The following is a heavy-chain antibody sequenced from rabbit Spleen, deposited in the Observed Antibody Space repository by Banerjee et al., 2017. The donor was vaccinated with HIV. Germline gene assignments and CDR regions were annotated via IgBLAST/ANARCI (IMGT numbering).Heavy chain of an antibody. CDR1: GFTISSSYW. CDR2: IYSGISGST. V-gene: IGHV1S45*01. J-gene: IGHJ4*01. D-gene: IGHD4-2*01. CDR3: ARDSAGREDFNL. Sequence: QEQLVESGGGLVQPEGSLTLTCTASGFTISSSYWICWVRQAPGKRPEWIACIYSGISGSTYYASWAKGRFTISKSSSTTVTLQMTSLTGADTATYFCARDSAGREDFNLWGQGTLVTVS.